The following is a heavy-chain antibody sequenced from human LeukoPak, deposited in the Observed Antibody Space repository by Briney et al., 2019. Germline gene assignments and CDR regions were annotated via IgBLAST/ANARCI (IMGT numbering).Heavy chain of an antibody. J-gene: IGHJ4*02. CDR1: GYTFTSYA. CDR2: INAGNGDT. CDR3: ARDYLGYGSGSHLVY. Sequence: ASVKVSCKASGYTFTSYAMHWVRQAPGQRLEWMGWINAGNGDTKYSQKFQGRVTITRDTSASTAYMELSSLRSEDTAVYYCARDYLGYGSGSHLVYWGQGTLVTVSS. V-gene: IGHV1-3*01. D-gene: IGHD3-10*01.